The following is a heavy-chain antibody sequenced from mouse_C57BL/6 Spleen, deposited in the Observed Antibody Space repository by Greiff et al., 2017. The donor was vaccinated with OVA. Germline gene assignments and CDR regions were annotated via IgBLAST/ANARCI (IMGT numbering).Heavy chain of an antibody. V-gene: IGHV1-82*01. J-gene: IGHJ2*01. CDR3: ARSRGYTGFDY. D-gene: IGHD1-1*01. CDR1: GYAFSSSW. Sequence: QVQLKESGPELVKPGASVKISCKASGYAFSSSWMNWVKQRPGKGLEWIGRIYPGDGDTNYNGKFKGKATLTADKSSSTAYMQLSSLTSEDSAVYFCARSRGYTGFDYWGQGTTLTVSS. CDR2: IYPGDGDT.